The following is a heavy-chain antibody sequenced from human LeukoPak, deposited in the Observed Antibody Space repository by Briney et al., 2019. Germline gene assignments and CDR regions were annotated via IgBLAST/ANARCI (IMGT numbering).Heavy chain of an antibody. D-gene: IGHD5-12*01. CDR3: ARGPFGYSGHFDY. J-gene: IGHJ4*02. V-gene: IGHV3-23*01. CDR1: GFTFSTYD. CDR2: ISGSGGST. Sequence: GGSLRLSCAASGFTFSTYDMSWVRQAPGKGLEWVSAISGSGGSTYYADSVKGRFTISRDNSKNTLYLQMNSLRAEDTAVYYCARGPFGYSGHFDYWGQGTLVTVSS.